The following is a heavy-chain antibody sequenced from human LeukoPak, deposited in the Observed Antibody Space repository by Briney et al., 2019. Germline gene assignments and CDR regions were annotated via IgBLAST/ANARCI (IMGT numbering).Heavy chain of an antibody. Sequence: SVKVSCKASGGTFSSYAISWVRQAPGQGLEWMGGIIPIFGTANYAQKFQGRVTMTRDTSTSTVYMELSSLRSEDTAVYYCASLNSGSYSDYWGQGTLVTVSS. V-gene: IGHV1-69*05. CDR3: ASLNSGSYSDY. J-gene: IGHJ4*02. D-gene: IGHD3-10*01. CDR1: GGTFSSYA. CDR2: IIPIFGTA.